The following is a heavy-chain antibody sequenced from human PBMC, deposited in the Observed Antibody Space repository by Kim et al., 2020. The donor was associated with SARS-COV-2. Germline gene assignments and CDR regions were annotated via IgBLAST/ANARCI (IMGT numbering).Heavy chain of an antibody. J-gene: IGHJ6*02. V-gene: IGHV3-74*01. D-gene: IGHD3-16*01. CDR2: ISGDGRST. CDR1: GFTFSRHR. CDR3: ARGGDGMDV. Sequence: GGSLRLSCAGSGFTFSRHRIHWVRQVPGKGLAWVSIISGDGRSTAYADSVKGRFTISRDNARNTVYLQMDSLRVDDTAVYYCARGGDGMDVWGQGTTV.